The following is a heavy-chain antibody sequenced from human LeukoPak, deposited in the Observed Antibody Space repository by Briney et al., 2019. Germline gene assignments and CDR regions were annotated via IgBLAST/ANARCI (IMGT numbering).Heavy chain of an antibody. CDR2: IYYTGSS. CDR3: ARDQSSGYGPSYYMDV. D-gene: IGHD3-22*01. V-gene: IGHV4-39*07. Sequence: SETLSLTCSVSGGSIRSSDDYWGFVRQTSGKGLEWMRSIYYTGSSHYNPSLKSRATISVDTSKNQFSLKLTSVTAADTAVYYCARDQSSGYGPSYYMDVWGKGTTVTISS. J-gene: IGHJ6*03. CDR1: GGSIRSSDDY.